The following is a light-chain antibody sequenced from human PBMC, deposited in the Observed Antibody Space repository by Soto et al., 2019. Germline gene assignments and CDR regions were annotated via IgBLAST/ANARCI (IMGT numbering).Light chain of an antibody. CDR2: DAS. CDR1: QSVSSY. V-gene: IGKV3-11*01. CDR3: QQRSNWPLT. J-gene: IGKJ4*01. Sequence: EIVLTQSPATLSLSPGERATLSCRASQSVSSYLAWYQQKLGQAPRLLIYDASNRATGIPARFSGSVSGTDFTLTSSSLEPEVFAVYYCQQRSNWPLTFGGGTKVEIK.